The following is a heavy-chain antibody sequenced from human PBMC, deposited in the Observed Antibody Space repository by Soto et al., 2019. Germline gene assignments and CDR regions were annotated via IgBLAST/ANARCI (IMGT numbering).Heavy chain of an antibody. D-gene: IGHD6-13*01. V-gene: IGHV7-4-1*01. Sequence: GASVKVYCEASGYTFTSYAMNWVRQVPGQGLEWMGWINTNTGNPTYAQGFTGRFVFSLDTSVSTAYLQICSLKAEDTAVYYCARGRYSSSWYSDYYYGMDVWGQGTTVTVSS. CDR3: ARGRYSSSWYSDYYYGMDV. CDR2: INTNTGNP. J-gene: IGHJ6*02. CDR1: GYTFTSYA.